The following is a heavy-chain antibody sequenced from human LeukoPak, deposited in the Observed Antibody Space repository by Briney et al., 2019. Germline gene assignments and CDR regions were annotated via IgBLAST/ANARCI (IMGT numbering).Heavy chain of an antibody. V-gene: IGHV3-23*01. J-gene: IGHJ3*02. CDR2: ISGSGDNT. D-gene: IGHD3-22*01. CDR3: AKDLLQTFFFDSSGYYSDAFGM. Sequence: PGGSLRLSCAASEFTFSNFAMSWVRQAPGKGLEWVSTISGSGDNTYYTDSVKGRFTISRDNSKNTLSLHMNTLRAEDTAAYYCAKDLLQTFFFDSSGYYSDAFGMWGQGTMVTVSP. CDR1: EFTFSNFA.